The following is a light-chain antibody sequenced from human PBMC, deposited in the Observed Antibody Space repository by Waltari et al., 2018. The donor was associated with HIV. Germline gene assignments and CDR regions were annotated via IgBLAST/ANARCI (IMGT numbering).Light chain of an antibody. J-gene: IGKJ3*01. CDR1: QGISSN. Sequence: IQLTQSPSFLSASVGVRVIITCRASQGISSNLAWYQQKAGRAPQLLIYGASTLQSGVPSRFSGSGSGTQFTLTIRSLQPEYFATYYCQEINNYRPVTFGPGTKVDIK. CDR3: QEINNYRPVT. CDR2: GAS. V-gene: IGKV1-9*01.